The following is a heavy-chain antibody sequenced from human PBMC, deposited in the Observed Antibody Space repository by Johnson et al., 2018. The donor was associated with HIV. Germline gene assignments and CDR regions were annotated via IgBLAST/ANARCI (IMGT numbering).Heavy chain of an antibody. D-gene: IGHD5-24*01. CDR2: IYSGGST. V-gene: IGHV3-53*01. J-gene: IGHJ3*02. CDR1: GFTVSSTY. CDR3: AREMAATNAWALDI. Sequence: VQLVESGGGLIQPGGSLRLSCAASGFTVSSTYRSWVRQAPGKGLEWVSAIYSGGSTYYADSAKGRFTISRDNSKNTLYLQMNSLRAEDTAVYYCAREMAATNAWALDIWGQGTMVTVSS.